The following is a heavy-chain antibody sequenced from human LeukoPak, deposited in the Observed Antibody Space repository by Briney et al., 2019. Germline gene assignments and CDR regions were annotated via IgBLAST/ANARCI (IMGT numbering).Heavy chain of an antibody. V-gene: IGHV4-4*07. CDR1: GDSISNYY. J-gene: IGHJ6*03. Sequence: SETLSLTCTVSGDSISNYYWSWIRQPAGKGLEWIGRIYTSGSTNYNPSLKSRVTISVDTSKNQFSLKLSSVTAADTAVYYCARQYYDFWRGDYYYYMDVWGKGTTVTVSS. D-gene: IGHD3-3*01. CDR3: ARQYYDFWRGDYYYYMDV. CDR2: IYTSGST.